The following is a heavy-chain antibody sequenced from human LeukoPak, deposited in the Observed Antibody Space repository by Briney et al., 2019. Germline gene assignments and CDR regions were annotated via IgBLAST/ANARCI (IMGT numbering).Heavy chain of an antibody. CDR3: ARDAHYYDSSGLNWFDP. CDR2: IYTSGST. Sequence: SETLSLTCTVSGGSISSYYWSWIRQPAGKGLEWIGRIYTSGSTNYNPSLKSRVTMSVDTSKNQFSLKLSSVTAADPAVYYCARDAHYYDSSGLNWFDPWGQGTLVTVSS. CDR1: GGSISSYY. V-gene: IGHV4-4*07. D-gene: IGHD3-22*01. J-gene: IGHJ5*02.